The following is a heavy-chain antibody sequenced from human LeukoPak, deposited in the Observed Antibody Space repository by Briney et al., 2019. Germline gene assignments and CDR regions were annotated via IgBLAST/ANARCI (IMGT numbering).Heavy chain of an antibody. Sequence: SGTLSLTCSVSGGSISSYYWSWIRQPPGKGLEWIGYTYYGGSTNYNPSLKSRVTISVDTSKNQFSLKLSSVTAADTAVYYCAREPGRGDAFDIWGQGTVVTVSS. CDR3: AREPGRGDAFDI. V-gene: IGHV4-59*01. CDR1: GGSISSYY. J-gene: IGHJ3*02. CDR2: TYYGGST.